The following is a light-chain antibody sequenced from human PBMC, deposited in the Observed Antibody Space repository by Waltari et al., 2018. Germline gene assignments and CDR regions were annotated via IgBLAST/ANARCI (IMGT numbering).Light chain of an antibody. CDR1: QSIFSLSKNRNR. Sequence: DIVMTQSPDSLAVSLGERATINCKASQSIFSLSKNRNRLAWYQHKPGQPPRLLIYWATIRESGVPDRVSGSGSGTDFALTISSLQAEDVAIYFCLQYYNTPRSFGQGTKLEIK. V-gene: IGKV4-1*01. CDR3: LQYYNTPRS. CDR2: WAT. J-gene: IGKJ2*01.